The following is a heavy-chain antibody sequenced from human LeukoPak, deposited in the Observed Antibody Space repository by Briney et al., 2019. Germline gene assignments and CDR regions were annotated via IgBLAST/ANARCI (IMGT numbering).Heavy chain of an antibody. CDR2: IYPGDSDT. CDR1: GYSFTSYW. J-gene: IGHJ3*02. Sequence: KPGESLKISCKGSGYSFTSYWIGWVRQMPGKGLEWMGIIYPGDSDTRYSPSFQGQVTISAVKSISTAYLQWSSLKASDTAMYYCARRPYYYDSSGDAFDIWGQGTMVTVSS. CDR3: ARRPYYYDSSGDAFDI. V-gene: IGHV5-51*01. D-gene: IGHD3-22*01.